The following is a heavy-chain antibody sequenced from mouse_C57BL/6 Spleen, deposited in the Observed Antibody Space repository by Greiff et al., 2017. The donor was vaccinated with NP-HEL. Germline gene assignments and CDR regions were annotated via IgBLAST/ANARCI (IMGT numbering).Heavy chain of an antibody. J-gene: IGHJ4*01. D-gene: IGHD2-3*01. CDR3: TRYDLDAGYYAMDY. CDR2: IDPETGGT. Sequence: QVQLKESGAELVRPGASVTLSCKASGYTFTDYEMHWVKQTPVHGLEWIGAIDPETGGTAYNQKFKGKAILTADKSSSTPYTELRSLTSEDSAVDYWTRYDLDAGYYAMDYWGQGTSVTVSS. CDR1: GYTFTDYE. V-gene: IGHV1-15*01.